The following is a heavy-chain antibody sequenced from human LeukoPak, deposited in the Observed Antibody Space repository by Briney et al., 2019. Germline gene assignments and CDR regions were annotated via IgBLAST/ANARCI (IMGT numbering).Heavy chain of an antibody. Sequence: PGGSLRLSCAASGFAFSSYWMLWVRQVPGKGLVWVSRIYGDGTITTYADFAKGRFTISRDNTNNILYLQMNSLRAEDTAIYYCSRSQFDYWGRGVLVTVSS. J-gene: IGHJ4*02. V-gene: IGHV3-74*01. CDR2: IYGDGTIT. CDR1: GFAFSSYW. CDR3: SRSQFDY.